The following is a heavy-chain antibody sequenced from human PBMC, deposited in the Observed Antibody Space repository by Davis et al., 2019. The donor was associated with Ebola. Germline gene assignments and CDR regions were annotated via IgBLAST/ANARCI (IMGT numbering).Heavy chain of an antibody. D-gene: IGHD3-10*01. J-gene: IGHJ6*02. V-gene: IGHV4-34*01. CDR2: INHSGST. Sequence: SDTLSLTFAVHAASFSGYYWRWLRQPPGKVLEWIGEINHSGSTYYNPPLKSRVTISVDTSKNQFSLKLSSVTAADTAVYYCARLAWYYGSGSYRGMDVWGQGTTVTVSS. CDR3: ARLAWYYGSGSYRGMDV. CDR1: AASFSGYY.